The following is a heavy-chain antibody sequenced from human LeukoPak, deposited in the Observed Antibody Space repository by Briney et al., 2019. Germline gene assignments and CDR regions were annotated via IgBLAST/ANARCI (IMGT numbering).Heavy chain of an antibody. J-gene: IGHJ5*02. CDR2: INPNSGGT. CDR3: ARTPLADTEVWFDP. CDR1: RYTFTGYY. D-gene: IGHD5-18*01. V-gene: IGHV1-2*02. Sequence: ASVKVSCKASRYTFTGYYMHWVRQAPGQGLEWMGWINPNSGGTNYAQKFQGRVTMTRDTSISTAYMELSRLRSDDTAVYYCARTPLADTEVWFDPWGQGTLVTVSS.